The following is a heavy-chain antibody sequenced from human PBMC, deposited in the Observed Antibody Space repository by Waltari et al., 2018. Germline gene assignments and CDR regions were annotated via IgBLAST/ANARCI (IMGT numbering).Heavy chain of an antibody. V-gene: IGHV3-64*01. CDR2: NTSNGGTT. CDR1: GFTFSNYA. Sequence: EVQLVESGGGLVQPGGSLRLSCAASGFTFSNYAMHWVRQAPRTGLEYVSANTSNGGTTYYANSVKGRFTISRDNSKNTLYLQMGSLRAEDTAVYYCARDRAGVGDDWGQGTLVTVSS. D-gene: IGHD3-10*01. J-gene: IGHJ4*02. CDR3: ARDRAGVGDD.